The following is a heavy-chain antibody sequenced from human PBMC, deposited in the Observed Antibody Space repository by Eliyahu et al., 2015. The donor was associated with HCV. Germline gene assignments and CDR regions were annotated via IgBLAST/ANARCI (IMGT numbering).Heavy chain of an antibody. D-gene: IGHD1-1*01. CDR3: ARGPLPTGTTLNL. CDR1: GYTXPSYY. CDR2: XNPSGGST. Sequence: QVQLVQSGAEVKTPGASVKVSXXXSGYTXPSYYMHWVXXAPGQGLEWMGIXNPSGGSTSYAQKFQGRVTMTRDTSTSTVYMELSSLRSEDTAVYYCARGPLPTGTTLNLWGQGTLVTVSS. J-gene: IGHJ4*02. V-gene: IGHV1-46*01.